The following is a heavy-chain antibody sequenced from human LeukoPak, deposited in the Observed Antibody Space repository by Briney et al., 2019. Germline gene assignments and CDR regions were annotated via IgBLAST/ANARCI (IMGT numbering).Heavy chain of an antibody. Sequence: GGSLRLSCAASGFTFSNYVMSWVRQAPGKGLEWVSGISGSGGTPSYADSVKGRFTISRDNSKNTLYLLMNSLRAADTAVYYCARGCSGGSCNGMDVWGQGTTATVSS. CDR3: ARGCSGGSCNGMDV. V-gene: IGHV3-23*01. CDR2: ISGSGGTP. CDR1: GFTFSNYV. D-gene: IGHD2-15*01. J-gene: IGHJ6*02.